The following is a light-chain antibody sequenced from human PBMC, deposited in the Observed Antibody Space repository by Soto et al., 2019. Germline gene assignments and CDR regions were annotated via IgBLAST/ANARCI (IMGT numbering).Light chain of an antibody. CDR2: GAS. V-gene: IGKV3-20*01. Sequence: EVVLTQSPGTLSLSPGGRATLSFRASQSVSRRLAWYQQRPGQSPRLLISGASMRASGVPVRFIGSGSGTDFTLTITRLEPEDFAVYYCQQYGGSPITFGQGTRLEN. CDR1: QSVSRR. CDR3: QQYGGSPIT. J-gene: IGKJ5*01.